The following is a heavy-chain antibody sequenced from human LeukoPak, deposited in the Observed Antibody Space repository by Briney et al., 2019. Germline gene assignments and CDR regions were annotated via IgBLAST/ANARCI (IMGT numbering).Heavy chain of an antibody. D-gene: IGHD6-13*01. V-gene: IGHV3-30*03. Sequence: GGSLRLSCAASGFTFSSYGMHWVRQAPGKGLEWVAVISYDGSNKYYADSVKGRFTIPRDNSKNTLYLQMNSLRAEDTAVYYCASSLPRYSSSWYLFNYWGQGTLVTVSS. J-gene: IGHJ4*02. CDR1: GFTFSSYG. CDR2: ISYDGSNK. CDR3: ASSLPRYSSSWYLFNY.